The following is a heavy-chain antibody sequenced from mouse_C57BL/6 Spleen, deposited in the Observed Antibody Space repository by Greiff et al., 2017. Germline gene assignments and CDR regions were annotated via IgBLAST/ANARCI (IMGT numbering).Heavy chain of an antibody. D-gene: IGHD3-2*02. Sequence: VQLQQPGAELVMPGASVKLSCKASGYTFTSYWMHWVKQRPGQGLEWIGEIDPSDSSTNYNQKFKGKSTLTVDKSSSTAYMQLSSLTSEDSAVYDWARRDSSGYWFAYWGQGTLVTVSA. CDR1: GYTFTSYW. J-gene: IGHJ3*01. V-gene: IGHV1-69*01. CDR3: ARRDSSGYWFAY. CDR2: IDPSDSST.